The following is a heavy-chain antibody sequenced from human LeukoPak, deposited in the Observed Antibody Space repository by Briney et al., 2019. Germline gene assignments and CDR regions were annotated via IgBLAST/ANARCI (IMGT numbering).Heavy chain of an antibody. Sequence: GGPLRLSCAAYGFIFSTYSMNWVRQAPGKGLEWVSSISSSSSYIYYADSVKGRFTISRDNAKNSLYLQMNSLRAEDTAVYYCARGPTSGSYDYWGQGTLVTVSS. CDR2: ISSSSSYI. CDR1: GFIFSTYS. V-gene: IGHV3-21*01. J-gene: IGHJ4*02. CDR3: ARGPTSGSYDY. D-gene: IGHD1-26*01.